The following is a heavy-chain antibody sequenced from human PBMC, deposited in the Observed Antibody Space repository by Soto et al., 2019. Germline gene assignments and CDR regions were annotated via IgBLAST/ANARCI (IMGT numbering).Heavy chain of an antibody. CDR3: ARGLSSGRFDY. V-gene: IGHV3-21*01. J-gene: IGHJ4*02. CDR1: GFTFSNYS. Sequence: EVQLVESGGGMVKPVGSMRVSCAASGFTFSNYSMNWVRQAPGKGLEWVSSISSTSKYIYYADSVKGRFTIYRDNAKKSLYLKMNSLRAEDKAVYYCARGLSSGRFDYWGQGTLVTVSA. D-gene: IGHD6-19*01. CDR2: ISSTSKYI.